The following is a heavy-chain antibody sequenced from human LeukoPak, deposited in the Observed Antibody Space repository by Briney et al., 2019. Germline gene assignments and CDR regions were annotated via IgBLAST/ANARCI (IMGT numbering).Heavy chain of an antibody. CDR3: ARAVAATGWFDP. CDR2: IYYSGST. V-gene: IGHV4-31*03. CDR1: GGSISSGGYY. J-gene: IGHJ5*02. Sequence: PSGTLSLTCTVSGGSISSGGYYWSWIRQHPGKGLEWIGYIYYSGSTYYNPSLKSRVTISVDTSKNQFSLKLSSVTAADTAVYYCARAVAATGWFDPWGQGTLVTVSS. D-gene: IGHD2-15*01.